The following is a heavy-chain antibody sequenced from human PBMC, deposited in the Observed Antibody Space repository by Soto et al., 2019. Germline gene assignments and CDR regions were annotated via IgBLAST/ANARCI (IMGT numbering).Heavy chain of an antibody. D-gene: IGHD3-10*01. Sequence: PGESLKISCKGSGYSFTRYWITWVRQMPGKGLEWMGRIDPSDSYTNYSPSFQGHVTISADKSIRTAYLQWSSLKASDTAMYYCARINGADDYWGQGTLVTVSS. CDR3: ARINGADDY. J-gene: IGHJ4*02. V-gene: IGHV5-10-1*01. CDR2: IDPSDSYT. CDR1: GYSFTRYW.